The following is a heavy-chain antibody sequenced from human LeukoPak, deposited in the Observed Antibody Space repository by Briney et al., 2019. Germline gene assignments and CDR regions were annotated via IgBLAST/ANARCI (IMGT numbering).Heavy chain of an antibody. D-gene: IGHD1-1*01. CDR2: IYYSGST. J-gene: IGHJ5*02. CDR1: GGFISSSSYY. Sequence: SETLSLTCTVSGGFISSSSYYWGWIRQPPGKGLEWIGSIYYSGSTYYNPSLKSRVTISVDTSKNQFSLKLSSVTAADTAVYYCARHKLRGPGTYRWFDPWGQGTLVTVSS. CDR3: ARHKLRGPGTYRWFDP. V-gene: IGHV4-39*01.